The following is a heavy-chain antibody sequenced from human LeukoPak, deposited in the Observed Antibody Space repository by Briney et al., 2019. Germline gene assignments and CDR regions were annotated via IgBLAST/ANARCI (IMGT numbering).Heavy chain of an antibody. CDR3: ARVVAVTSCYFDY. V-gene: IGHV3-74*01. D-gene: IGHD2-21*02. Sequence: GGSLRLSCAASGFTFSSNWMYWVRHAPGKGLVWVSRINSDGSTTSYVDSVKGRFTISRDNAKSTLYLQMNSLRAEDTAVYYCARVVAVTSCYFDYWGQGTLVTVSS. CDR2: INSDGSTT. J-gene: IGHJ4*02. CDR1: GFTFSSNW.